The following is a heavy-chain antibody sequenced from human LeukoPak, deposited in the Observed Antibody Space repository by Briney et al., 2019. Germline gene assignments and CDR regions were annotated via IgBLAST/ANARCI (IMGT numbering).Heavy chain of an antibody. Sequence: NSSETLSLTCTVSGGSISSYYWSWLRQPPGKGLEWIGYIYYSGSTNYNPSLKSRVTISVDTSKNQFSLKLSSVTAADTAVYCCPRVPGRDRGYRNHDFDYWGQGTLVTVSS. V-gene: IGHV4-59*01. CDR2: IYYSGST. D-gene: IGHD5-12*01. CDR3: PRVPGRDRGYRNHDFDY. CDR1: GGSISSYY. J-gene: IGHJ4*02.